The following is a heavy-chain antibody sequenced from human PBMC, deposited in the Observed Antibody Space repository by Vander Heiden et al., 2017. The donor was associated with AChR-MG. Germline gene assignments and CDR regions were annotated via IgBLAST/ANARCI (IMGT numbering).Heavy chain of an antibody. D-gene: IGHD6-13*01. V-gene: IGHV3-30-3*01. J-gene: IGHJ6*02. CDR1: GFTFSSYA. CDR2: ISYDGSNK. CDR3: ARDGGAAAGDGYYYGMDV. Sequence: QVQLVESGGGVVQPGRSLRLSCAASGFTFSSYAMHWVRQAPGKGLEWVAVISYDGSNKYYADSVKGRFTISRDNSKNTLYLQMNSLRAEDTAVYYCARDGGAAAGDGYYYGMDVWGQGTTVTVSS.